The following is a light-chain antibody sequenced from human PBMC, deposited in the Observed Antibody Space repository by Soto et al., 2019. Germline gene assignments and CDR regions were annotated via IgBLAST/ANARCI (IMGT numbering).Light chain of an antibody. Sequence: QSALTQPASVSGSPGQSITISCTGTSSDVGAYKYISWYQQHPGKAPKLMIYDVSNRPSGVSNRFSGSKSGNTASLTISGLQAEDEADYYCISYTSSSTLVFGGGTKLTVL. V-gene: IGLV2-14*03. J-gene: IGLJ2*01. CDR3: ISYTSSSTLV. CDR1: SSDVGAYKY. CDR2: DVS.